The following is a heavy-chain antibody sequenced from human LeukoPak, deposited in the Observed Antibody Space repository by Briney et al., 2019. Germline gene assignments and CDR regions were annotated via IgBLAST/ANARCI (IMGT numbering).Heavy chain of an antibody. Sequence: PGGSLRLSCAASGFTFSSYWMHWVRQAPGKGLVWVSAISTRGDSTYYADSVKGRFTISRDNSKNTLYLQMNSLRAEDTAVYYCAKGACSSTSCGLDYWGQGTLVTVSS. CDR2: ISTRGDST. CDR3: AKGACSSTSCGLDY. CDR1: GFTFSSYW. V-gene: IGHV3-23*01. D-gene: IGHD2-2*01. J-gene: IGHJ4*02.